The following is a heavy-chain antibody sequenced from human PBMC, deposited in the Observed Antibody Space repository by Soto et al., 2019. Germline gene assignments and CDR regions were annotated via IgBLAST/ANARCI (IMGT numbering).Heavy chain of an antibody. D-gene: IGHD2-2*01. V-gene: IGHV4-39*01. Sequence: SETLSLTCSASGGSITSSSHFWGWVRQPPGKGLEWIGTIYFTGNTYYTPSLKSRLTMSIDTSKNEFSLRLNSVTAADTAVYYCAGQTFTTAAASYGRSNCCDTWGPGTLVTVSS. CDR3: AGQTFTTAAASYGRSNCCDT. CDR2: IYFTGNT. J-gene: IGHJ5*02. CDR1: GGSITSSSHF.